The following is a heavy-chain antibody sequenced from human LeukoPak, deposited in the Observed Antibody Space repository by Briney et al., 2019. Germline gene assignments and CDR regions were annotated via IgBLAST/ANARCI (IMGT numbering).Heavy chain of an antibody. V-gene: IGHV3-23*01. Sequence: GGSLRLSCAASGFTFTSYAMSWVRQAPGKGLEWVSSISGSGGDTHYADSVKGLFTISRDNSKNTLYLQMNSLRAEDTAVYYCARCSGWAFKNWGQGTLVTVSS. CDR2: ISGSGGDT. J-gene: IGHJ4*02. CDR1: GFTFTSYA. D-gene: IGHD6-19*01. CDR3: ARCSGWAFKN.